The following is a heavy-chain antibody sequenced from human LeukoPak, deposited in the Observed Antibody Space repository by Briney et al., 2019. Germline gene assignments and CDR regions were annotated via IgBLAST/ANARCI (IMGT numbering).Heavy chain of an antibody. CDR2: ISTSSSYI. CDR3: ARVGKYSSSWYVDY. Sequence: GGSLRLSCAASGFTFSRYSMNWVRQAPGKGLEWVSFISTSSSYIYYADSVKGRFTISRDNAKNSLYLQMNSLRAEDTAVYYCARVGKYSSSWYVDYWGQGTLVTVSS. V-gene: IGHV3-21*01. J-gene: IGHJ4*02. CDR1: GFTFSRYS. D-gene: IGHD6-13*01.